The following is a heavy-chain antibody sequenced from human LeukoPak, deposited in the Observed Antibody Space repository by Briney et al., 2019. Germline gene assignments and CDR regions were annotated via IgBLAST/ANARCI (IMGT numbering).Heavy chain of an antibody. Sequence: SETLSLTCTVSGYSISSGYYWGWIRQPPGKGLGGIGRIYHSGSTYYNSSLESRLTISVDTSKNQFSLKLSSVTAADTAVYYCARAGGGSYYGSGSYSPHVYWGQGTLVTVSS. CDR2: IYHSGST. CDR3: ARAGGGSYYGSGSYSPHVY. D-gene: IGHD3-10*01. V-gene: IGHV4-38-2*02. J-gene: IGHJ4*02. CDR1: GYSISSGYY.